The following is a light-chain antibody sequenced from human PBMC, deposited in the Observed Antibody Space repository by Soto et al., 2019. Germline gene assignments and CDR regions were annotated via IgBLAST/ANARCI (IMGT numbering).Light chain of an antibody. CDR1: SSNIGAGCD. J-gene: IGLJ2*01. CDR2: AST. CDR3: QSYDTGLTGHVL. V-gene: IGLV1-40*01. Sequence: QSVLTQPPSVSGAPGQRVTISWSGNSSNIGAGCDVHWYQPLPGAAPKLLIYASTNRPSGVPDRFSGSKSDTSASLAITGLQIDDEADYYCQSYDTGLTGHVLFGGGTKLTVL.